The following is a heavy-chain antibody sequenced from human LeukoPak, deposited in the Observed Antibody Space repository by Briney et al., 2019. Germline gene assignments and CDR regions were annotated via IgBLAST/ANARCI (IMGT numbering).Heavy chain of an antibody. CDR1: GFTFSSYV. Sequence: GGSLRLSCAASGFTFSSYVMSWVRQAPGKGLEWVSAISGSGGSTYYADSVKGRFTISRDNSKNTLYLQMNSLRAEDTAVYYCAKDVMNSGSWGDYWGQGTLVTVSS. J-gene: IGHJ4*02. D-gene: IGHD1-26*01. CDR3: AKDVMNSGSWGDY. V-gene: IGHV3-23*01. CDR2: ISGSGGST.